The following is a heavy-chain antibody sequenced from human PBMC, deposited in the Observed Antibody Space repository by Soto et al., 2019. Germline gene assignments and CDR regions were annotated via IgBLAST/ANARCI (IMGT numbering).Heavy chain of an antibody. D-gene: IGHD6-13*01. CDR1: GGSISSGAYS. CDR3: ARVAAAGTYFAY. Sequence: PSETLSLTCAVSGGSISSGAYSWSWIRQAPGKGLEWIGYIHHSGNTYYNPSLKSRVTISVDKSKNQFSLKLSSVTAADTAVYYCARVAAAGTYFAYWGQGTLVTVSS. CDR2: IHHSGNT. J-gene: IGHJ4*02. V-gene: IGHV4-30-2*01.